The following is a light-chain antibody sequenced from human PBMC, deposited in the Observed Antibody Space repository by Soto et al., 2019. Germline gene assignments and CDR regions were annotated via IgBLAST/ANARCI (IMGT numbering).Light chain of an antibody. CDR2: EVT. J-gene: IGLJ1*01. CDR3: SSFTSSSSVV. V-gene: IGLV2-8*01. CDR1: SSDVGGYDY. Sequence: QSALTQPPSASGSPGQSVTISCTGTSSDVGGYDYVSWYQQRPGKAPKLLIHEVTKRPSGVPDRFSGSKSGNTASLTVSGLQAEDEADYYCSSFTSSSSVVFGTGTKLTVL.